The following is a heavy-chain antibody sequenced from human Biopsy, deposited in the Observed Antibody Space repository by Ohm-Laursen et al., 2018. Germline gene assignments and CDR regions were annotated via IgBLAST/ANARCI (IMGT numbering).Heavy chain of an antibody. Sequence: ASVKVSCKASGYTFTDYYVHWVRQAPGHGLEWMGWIDAINGGARYAQKFQGRVTMTRNTSISTAYMELSSLRSEDTAVYFCARADPPLFYYGSGSSNWFDPWGQGTLVTVSS. CDR3: ARADPPLFYYGSGSSNWFDP. V-gene: IGHV1-2*02. CDR2: IDAINGGA. J-gene: IGHJ5*02. D-gene: IGHD3-10*01. CDR1: GYTFTDYY.